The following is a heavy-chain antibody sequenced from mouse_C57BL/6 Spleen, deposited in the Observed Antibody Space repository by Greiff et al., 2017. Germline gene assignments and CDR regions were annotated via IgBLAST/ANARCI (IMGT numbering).Heavy chain of an antibody. V-gene: IGHV1-53*01. Sequence: VQLKQPGTELVKPGASVKLSCKASGYTFTSYWMHWVKQRPGQGLEWIGNINPSNGGTNYNEKFKSKATLTVDKSSSTAYMQLSSLTSEDSAVYYCARGGYYGSSWFAYWGQGTLVTVSA. CDR3: ARGGYYGSSWFAY. J-gene: IGHJ3*01. D-gene: IGHD1-1*01. CDR1: GYTFTSYW. CDR2: INPSNGGT.